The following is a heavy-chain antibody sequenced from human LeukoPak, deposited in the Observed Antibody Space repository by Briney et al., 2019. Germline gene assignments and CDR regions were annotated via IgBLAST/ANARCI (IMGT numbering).Heavy chain of an antibody. J-gene: IGHJ6*02. V-gene: IGHV3-33*06. CDR1: GFTFSSYG. D-gene: IGHD3-10*01. Sequence: GGSPRLSCAASGFTFSSYGMHWVRQAPGKGLEWLAVIWYDGSNKYYADSVKGRFTISRDNSKNTLYLQMNSLRAEDTAVYYCAKYGSGSYYRYYGMDVWGQGTTVTVSS. CDR3: AKYGSGSYYRYYGMDV. CDR2: IWYDGSNK.